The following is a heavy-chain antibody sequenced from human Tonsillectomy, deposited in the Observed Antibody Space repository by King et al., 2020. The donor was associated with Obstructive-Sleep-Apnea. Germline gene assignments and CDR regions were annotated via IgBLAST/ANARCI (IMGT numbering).Heavy chain of an antibody. D-gene: IGHD6-19*01. CDR3: ARGGGSSGWTGDFDQ. J-gene: IGHJ4*02. CDR2: ISSSSSTL. Sequence: VQLVESGGGLIQPGGSLRRSCAGSGFIFSTYTMNWVRQAPGKGLEWGSYISSSSSTLYYADSVKGRFTISRDNAKNSLYLQMNSRRAEDTAVYYCARGGGSSGWTGDFDQWGQGTLVTVSS. V-gene: IGHV3-48*04. CDR1: GFIFSTYT.